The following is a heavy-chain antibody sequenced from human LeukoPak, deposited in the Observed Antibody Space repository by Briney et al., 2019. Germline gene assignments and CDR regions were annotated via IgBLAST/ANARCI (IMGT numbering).Heavy chain of an antibody. V-gene: IGHV3-53*01. J-gene: IGHJ3*02. CDR2: IYSGGST. CDR1: GFTVSSNY. Sequence: GGSLRLSCAASGFTVSSNYMSWVRQAPGKGLEWVSVIYSGGSTYYADSVKGRFTISRGNSKNTLYLQMNSLRAEDTAVYYCARSVVTAIHDAFDIWGQGTMVTVSS. CDR3: ARSVVTAIHDAFDI. D-gene: IGHD2-21*02.